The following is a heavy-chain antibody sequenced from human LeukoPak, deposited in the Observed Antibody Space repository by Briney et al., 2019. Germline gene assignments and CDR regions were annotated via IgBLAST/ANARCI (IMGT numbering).Heavy chain of an antibody. V-gene: IGHV4-34*01. CDR3: ARDRLLGVDY. D-gene: IGHD2-15*01. CDR1: GGSFSGYY. CDR2: INHSGST. Sequence: SETLSLTCAVYGGSFSGYYWSWIRQPPGRGLEWIGEINHSGSTNYNPSLKSRVTISVDTSKNQFSLKLSSVTAADTAVYYCARDRLLGVDYWGQGTLVTVSS. J-gene: IGHJ4*02.